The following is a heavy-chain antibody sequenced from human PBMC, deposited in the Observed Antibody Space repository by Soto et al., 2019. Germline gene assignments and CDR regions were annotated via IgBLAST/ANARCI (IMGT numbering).Heavy chain of an antibody. CDR2: INAGNGNT. J-gene: IGHJ4*02. CDR1: GYTFTRYA. V-gene: IGHV1-3*01. Sequence: ASVKVSCTASGYTFTRYAMDWVRQAPGQRLEWMGWINAGNGNTKYSQKFQGRVTITRDTSASTAYMELSSLRSEDTAVYYCARDFLPYSGTSYWGQGTLVTVSS. D-gene: IGHD1-26*01. CDR3: ARDFLPYSGTSY.